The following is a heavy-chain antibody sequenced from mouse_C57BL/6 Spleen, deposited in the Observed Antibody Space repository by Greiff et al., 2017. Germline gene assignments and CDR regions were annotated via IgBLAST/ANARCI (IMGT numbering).Heavy chain of an antibody. CDR1: GFNITDYY. D-gene: IGHD1-1*01. CDR2: IDPEDGET. V-gene: IGHV14-2*01. J-gene: IGHJ3*01. Sequence: VQLQQSGAELVKPGASVKLSCTASGFNITDYYMHWVKQRTEQGLEWIGRIDPEDGETKYAPKFPGTATITADPSSNTAYMQLSSLTSEDTAVYYCANVVARAYWGQGTLVTVSA. CDR3: ANVVARAY.